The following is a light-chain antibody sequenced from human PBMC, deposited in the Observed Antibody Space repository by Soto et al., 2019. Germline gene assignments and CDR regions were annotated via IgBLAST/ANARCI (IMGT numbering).Light chain of an antibody. J-gene: IGKJ4*01. Sequence: EVVLTQSPVTLSLSPGERATLSCRASQSFRGLLAWYQQKPGQAPRLLIYDAYNRATGIPPRFSGSGSGTDFTLTISSLEPEDSAVYYCQQRSNWPPLTFGGGTKVEIK. CDR2: DAY. CDR3: QQRSNWPPLT. CDR1: QSFRGL. V-gene: IGKV3-11*01.